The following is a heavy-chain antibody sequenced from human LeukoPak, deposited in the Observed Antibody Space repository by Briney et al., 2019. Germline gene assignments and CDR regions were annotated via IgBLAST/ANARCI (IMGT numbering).Heavy chain of an antibody. Sequence: SETLSLTCTVSGGSISSYYWSWIRQPPGKGLEWIGEIYHSGSTNYNPSLKSRITISVDKSKNQFSLKLSSVTAADTAAYYCASQSPRKNWFDPWGQGTLVTVSS. CDR2: IYHSGST. V-gene: IGHV4-59*12. CDR3: ASQSPRKNWFDP. CDR1: GGSISSYY. J-gene: IGHJ5*02.